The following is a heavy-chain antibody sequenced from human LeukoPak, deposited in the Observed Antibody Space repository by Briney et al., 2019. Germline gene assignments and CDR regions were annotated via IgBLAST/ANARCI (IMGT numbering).Heavy chain of an antibody. CDR3: ARGFYRSPPFDY. CDR2: ISGSSGII. J-gene: IGHJ4*02. CDR1: GFTFNTYT. V-gene: IGHV3-48*04. D-gene: IGHD2-15*01. Sequence: GGSLRLSCAASGFTFNTYTMNWVRQAPGKGLEWVSYISGSSGIIDYADSVKGRFTISRDNAQNSLYLQLNRLRAEDTAVYYCARGFYRSPPFDYWGQGTQVTVSS.